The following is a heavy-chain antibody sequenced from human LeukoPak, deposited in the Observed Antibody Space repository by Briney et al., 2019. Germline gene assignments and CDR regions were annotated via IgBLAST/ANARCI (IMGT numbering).Heavy chain of an antibody. CDR3: ARGAEKEVWFDP. CDR1: GGTFTSHA. CDR2: IIPILGVA. J-gene: IGHJ5*02. Sequence: SVKVSCKASGGTFTSHAISWVRQAPGQGLEWMGRIIPILGVANYAQKFQDRVTITADISTNTANMELSSLRSDDTAVYYCARGAEKEVWFDPWGQGTLVTVSS. V-gene: IGHV1-69*04.